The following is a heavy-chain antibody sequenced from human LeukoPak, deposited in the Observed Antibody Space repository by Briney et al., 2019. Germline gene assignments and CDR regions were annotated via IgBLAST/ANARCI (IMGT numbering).Heavy chain of an antibody. CDR2: ISDHGSDK. CDR3: AKGQPTETQLGHDS. CDR1: GSTFSNYG. V-gene: IGHV3-30*18. J-gene: IGHJ4*02. D-gene: IGHD6-13*01. Sequence: PGGSLRLSCAASGSTFSNYGMHWVRQAPGKGLEWVALISDHGSDKYYADSVKGRFAISRDNSKNTLYLQMNSLRPEDTAVYHCAKGQPTETQLGHDSWGQGTLVTVSS.